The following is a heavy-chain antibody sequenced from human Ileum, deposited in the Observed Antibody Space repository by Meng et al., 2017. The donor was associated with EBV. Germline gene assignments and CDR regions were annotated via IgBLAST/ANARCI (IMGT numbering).Heavy chain of an antibody. J-gene: IGHJ4*02. CDR1: GGSVSSGGND. V-gene: IGHV4-61*08. CDR3: ARDGYSSGSD. Sequence: QVQLQGSGPGLVRPSGTLSLTCSVSGGSVSSGGNDWGWIRQPPGKGLEWIGYIYNSGSTNYNPSLKSRVTISVDTSKNQFSLKLSSVTAADTAVYYCARDGYSSGSDWGQGTLVTVSS. D-gene: IGHD6-19*01. CDR2: IYNSGST.